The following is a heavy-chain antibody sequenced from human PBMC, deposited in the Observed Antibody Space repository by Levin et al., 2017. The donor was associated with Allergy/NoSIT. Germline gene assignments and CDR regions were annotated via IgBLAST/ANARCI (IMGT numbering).Heavy chain of an antibody. Sequence: QTGGSLRLSCAASGFTFSNFGMHWVRQAPGKGLEWMAVISFDGSEKYYADSVKGRFTISRDNPKNTLYLQMNNLRAEDTALYFCAKDSLERVEWFGEFDNWGQGTLVTVSS. D-gene: IGHD3-10*01. J-gene: IGHJ5*02. CDR3: AKDSLERVEWFGEFDN. V-gene: IGHV3-30*18. CDR1: GFTFSNFG. CDR2: ISFDGSEK.